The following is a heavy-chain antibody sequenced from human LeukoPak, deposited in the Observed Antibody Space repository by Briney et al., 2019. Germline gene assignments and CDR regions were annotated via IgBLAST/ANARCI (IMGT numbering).Heavy chain of an antibody. J-gene: IGHJ5*02. CDR2: ISPGGSVI. CDR1: GFIFSDFY. CDR3: AREDGYCTSSTCFGSHKNWFDP. V-gene: IGHV3-11*04. Sequence: GGSLRLSCAGSGFIFSDFYMSWIRQAPGKGPECVSHISPGGSVIYYADSVKGRFTITRDNANNSLSLQMGGLRAEDTAVYYCAREDGYCTSSTCFGSHKNWFDPWGQGTLVTVSS. D-gene: IGHD2-2*03.